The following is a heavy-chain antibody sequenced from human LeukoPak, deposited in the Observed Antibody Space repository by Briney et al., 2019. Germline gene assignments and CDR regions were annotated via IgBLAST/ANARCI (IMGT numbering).Heavy chain of an antibody. J-gene: IGHJ4*02. CDR1: GFTFSGSA. V-gene: IGHV3-73*01. CDR2: IRSKANSYAT. Sequence: GGSLRLPCAASGFTFSGSAMHWVRQASGKGLEWVGRIRSKANSYATAYAASVKGRFTISRDDSKNTAYLQMNSLKTEDTAVYYCTSPYCSGGSCLDYWGQGTLVTVSS. D-gene: IGHD2-15*01. CDR3: TSPYCSGGSCLDY.